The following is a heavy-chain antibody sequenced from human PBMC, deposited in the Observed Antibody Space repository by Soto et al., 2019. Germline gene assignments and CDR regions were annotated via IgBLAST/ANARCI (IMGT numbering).Heavy chain of an antibody. Sequence: QVQLQESGPGLAKPSQTLSLTCTVSGGSISSGDYYWTWSRQPPGKGLEYIGYISYNGITYYNPSLESRLTISAXTSKNQFSLXLSSVXXXXTAVXXXXXXXXXKXXXVYWGQGTLVTVSS. J-gene: IGHJ4*02. V-gene: IGHV4-30-4*01. CDR1: GGSISSGDYY. CDR3: XXXXXXKXXXVY. CDR2: ISYNGIT.